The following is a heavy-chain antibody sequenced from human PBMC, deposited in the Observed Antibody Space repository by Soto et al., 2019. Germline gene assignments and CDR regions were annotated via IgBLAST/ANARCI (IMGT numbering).Heavy chain of an antibody. V-gene: IGHV3-23*01. J-gene: IGHJ4*02. D-gene: IGHD6-13*01. CDR3: ARVAPEYSSTPRRFDF. CDR1: GFTFGIYA. CDR2: ISGSGGSI. Sequence: GGSLRLSCAASGFTFGIYAMSWVRQAPGKGLEWVSSISGSGGSIYYAHSVKGRFTISRDKTKNTLDLQMNSLRAEDTAVYHCARVAPEYSSTPRRFDFWGQGTLVTSPQ.